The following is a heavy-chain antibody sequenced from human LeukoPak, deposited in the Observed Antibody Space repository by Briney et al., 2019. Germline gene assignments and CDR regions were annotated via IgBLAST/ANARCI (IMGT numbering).Heavy chain of an antibody. J-gene: IGHJ4*02. CDR1: GYNFASYG. Sequence: ASVKVSCKGSGYNFASYGISWLRQAPGQGLQWMAWINPYDGDIKSAQKLQGRVTMTTDTSTSTAYMELRGLRSDDTAVYYCARDQGPLDYWGQGTLVTVSS. CDR2: INPYDGDI. CDR3: ARDQGPLDY. V-gene: IGHV1-18*04.